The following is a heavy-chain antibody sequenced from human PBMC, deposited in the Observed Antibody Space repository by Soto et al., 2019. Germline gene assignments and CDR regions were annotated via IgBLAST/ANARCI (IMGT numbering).Heavy chain of an antibody. CDR1: RGCSARHY. Sequence: PPETLSLNSTAHRGCSARHYWASVRKSPEKGLEYIGYISYSGSTNYNPSLKSRVTTSLDTSKNQFSLKLSSVTAADTAIYYCASLNFDILTGYYAFDLWGQGTMVT. J-gene: IGHJ3*01. CDR3: ASLNFDILTGYYAFDL. V-gene: IGHV4-59*08. CDR2: ISYSGST. D-gene: IGHD3-9*01.